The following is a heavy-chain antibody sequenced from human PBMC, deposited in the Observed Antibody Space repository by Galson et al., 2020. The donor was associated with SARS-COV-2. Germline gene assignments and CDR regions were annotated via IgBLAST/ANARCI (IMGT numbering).Heavy chain of an antibody. CDR3: ARDVVPTSRGDLAQPPTLDY. D-gene: IGHD3-16*01. CDR2: ISKSGITA. CDR1: GFTFSMYA. V-gene: IGHV3-23*01. J-gene: IGHJ4*02. Sequence: GGSLRLSCAASGFTFSMYAMSWVRQAPGKGLEWVSAISKSGITAYYADPVTGRFTISRDNSKNTLYLQINSLRAEDTAVYYCARDVVPTSRGDLAQPPTLDYWGQGTLVTVSS.